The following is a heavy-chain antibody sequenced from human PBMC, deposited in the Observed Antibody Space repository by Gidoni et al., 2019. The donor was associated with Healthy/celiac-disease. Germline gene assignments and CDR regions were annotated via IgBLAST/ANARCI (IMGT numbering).Heavy chain of an antibody. CDR2: IIPIFGTA. D-gene: IGHD3-10*01. CDR1: GGTFSSYA. J-gene: IGHJ4*02. Sequence: QAQLVQSGAEVKKPWSSVEVSCKASGGTFSSYALRWVRQAPGQGREWMGGIIPIFGTANYAQKCQGRVRITADESTSTAYMELSSLRSEDTAVYYCASRVVSMVRGVIIEYYFDYGGQGTLVTVSS. CDR3: ASRVVSMVRGVIIEYYFDY. V-gene: IGHV1-69*01.